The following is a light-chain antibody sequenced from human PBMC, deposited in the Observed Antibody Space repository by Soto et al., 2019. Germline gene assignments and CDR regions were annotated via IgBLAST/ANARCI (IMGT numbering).Light chain of an antibody. V-gene: IGKV3-20*01. CDR3: QQYGSSPLT. J-gene: IGKJ4*01. CDR2: SAS. CDR1: QSVSSSY. Sequence: EVVLTQSPGTLSLSPGERATLSCRASQSVSSSYLAWYQQKPGQAPRLLIYSASSRATGIPDRFSGSGFGTDFTLTVIRLEPEDFAVYYCQQYGSSPLTFGGGTKVEIK.